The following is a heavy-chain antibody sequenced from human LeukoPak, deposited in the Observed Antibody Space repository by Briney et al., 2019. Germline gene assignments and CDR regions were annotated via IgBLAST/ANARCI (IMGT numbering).Heavy chain of an antibody. CDR2: ISSSSSAI. J-gene: IGHJ4*02. Sequence: GRSLRLSCAASGFTFSSYEMNWVRQAPGKGLEWVSYISSSSSAIYYADSVKGRFTISRDNAKNSLYLQMNSLRAEDTAVYYCARPGRYFDYWGQGTLVTVSS. D-gene: IGHD1-26*01. V-gene: IGHV3-48*03. CDR1: GFTFSSYE. CDR3: ARPGRYFDY.